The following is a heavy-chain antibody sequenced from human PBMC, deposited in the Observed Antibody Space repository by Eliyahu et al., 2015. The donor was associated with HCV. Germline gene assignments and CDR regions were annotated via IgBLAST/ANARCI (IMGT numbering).Heavy chain of an antibody. CDR1: XGSIXTYY. D-gene: IGHD6-19*01. CDR3: ASGGGGIAMSGTGGWFDP. Sequence: QVQLQESGPGLVKSSETLSXTCTVSXGSIXTYYWXWXRQPPGRGXEGVAHIXYSGSTNYNPSLKSRVTISLDTSKNQFSLKLSSVTAADTAVYYCASGGGGIAMSGTGGWFDPWGQGTLVTVSS. CDR2: IXYSGST. V-gene: IGHV4-59*01. J-gene: IGHJ5*02.